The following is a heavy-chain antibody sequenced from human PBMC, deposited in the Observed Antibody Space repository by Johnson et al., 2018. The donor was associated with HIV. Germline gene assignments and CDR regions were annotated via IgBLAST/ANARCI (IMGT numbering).Heavy chain of an antibody. CDR3: ATDGPCSTSWYCTFDI. D-gene: IGHD6-13*01. CDR2: ISSSGSTI. CDR1: GFTFSDYY. J-gene: IGHJ3*02. V-gene: IGHV3-11*04. Sequence: QVQLVESGGGLVKPGGYLRLSCAASGFTFSDYYMSWIRQAPGKGLEWVSYISSSGSTIYYADSVKGRFTISRDNAKNTLYLQMNSLRADDTAVYYCATDGPCSTSWYCTFDIWGQGTMVTVSS.